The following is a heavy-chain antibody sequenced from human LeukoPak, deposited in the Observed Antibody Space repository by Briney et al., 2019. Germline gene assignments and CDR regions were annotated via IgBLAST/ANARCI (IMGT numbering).Heavy chain of an antibody. CDR3: ANTRTVGDYFDY. V-gene: IGHV3-23*01. CDR2: ISGSGGST. D-gene: IGHD4-11*01. J-gene: IGHJ4*02. CDR1: GFTFSSYA. Sequence: PGGSLRLSCAASGFTFSSYAMSWVRQAPGKGLEWVSAISGSGGSTYCADSVKGRFTISRDNSKNTLYLQMNSLRAEDTAVYYCANTRTVGDYFDYWGQGTLVTVSS.